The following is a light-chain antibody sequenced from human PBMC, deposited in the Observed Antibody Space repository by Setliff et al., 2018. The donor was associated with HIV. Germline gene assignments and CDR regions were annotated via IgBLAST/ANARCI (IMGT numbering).Light chain of an antibody. Sequence: QSALAQPASVSGSPGQSITVSCTGTSNDVGAYKYVSWYQQHPGKVPKLLIYDVTNRASGVSNRFSGSKSGNTASLTISGLQAEDEADYYCSSYTSSSTPVFGGGTK. CDR2: DVT. CDR3: SSYTSSSTPV. CDR1: SNDVGAYKY. J-gene: IGLJ2*01. V-gene: IGLV2-14*03.